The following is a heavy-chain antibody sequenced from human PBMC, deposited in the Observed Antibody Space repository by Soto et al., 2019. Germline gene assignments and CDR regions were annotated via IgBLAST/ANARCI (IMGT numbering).Heavy chain of an antibody. CDR1: GYTFTGYY. CDR3: ARAYNWNYYYGMDV. CDR2: INPNSGGT. V-gene: IGHV1-2*04. J-gene: IGHJ6*02. Sequence: GASVKVSCKASGYTFTGYYMHWVRQAPGQGLEWMGWINPNSGGTNYAQKFQGWVTMTRDTSISTAYMELSRLRSDDTAVYYCARAYNWNYYYGMDVWGQGTTVTVSS. D-gene: IGHD1-20*01.